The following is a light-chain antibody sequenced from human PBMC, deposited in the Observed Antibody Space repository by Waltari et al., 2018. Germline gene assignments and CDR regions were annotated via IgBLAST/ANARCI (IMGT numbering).Light chain of an antibody. CDR2: WAS. CDR1: QSVLYSSNNKNY. Sequence: DIVMTQSPDPLAASLGERATITCKSSQSVLYSSNNKNYLAWYQQKPGQPPKLLIYWASTRESGVPDRFSGSGSGTDFTLTISSLQAEDVAVYYCQQYYSTPLTFGGGTKVEIK. CDR3: QQYYSTPLT. J-gene: IGKJ4*01. V-gene: IGKV4-1*01.